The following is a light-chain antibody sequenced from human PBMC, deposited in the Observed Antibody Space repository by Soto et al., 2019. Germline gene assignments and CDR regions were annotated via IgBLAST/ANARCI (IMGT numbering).Light chain of an antibody. V-gene: IGKV2D-29*02. Sequence: DFVMTQTPLSLSVAPVQPASISCQSSQSLLHITGETFLFWYLQKPGQSPQLLIYEVSTRVSGVPDRFSGSGSGTDFTLEISRVETDDVGIYYCMQSTQLPPTFGQGTRLEIK. J-gene: IGKJ5*01. CDR1: QSLLHITGETF. CDR2: EVS. CDR3: MQSTQLPPT.